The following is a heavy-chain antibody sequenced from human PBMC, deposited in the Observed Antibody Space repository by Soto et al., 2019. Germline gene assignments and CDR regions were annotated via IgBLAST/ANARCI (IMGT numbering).Heavy chain of an antibody. V-gene: IGHV4-30-2*01. D-gene: IGHD2-2*01. CDR1: GGSISSGGYS. CDR3: ARHAGYSSSTSCSYNWFDP. J-gene: IGHJ5*02. Sequence: SLSLTCAVCGGSISSGGYSWSWIRQPPGKGLEWIGYIYHSGSTYYNPSLKSRVTISVDRSKNQFSLKLSSVTAADTAVYYCARHAGYSSSTSCSYNWFDPCGQRTLVTVSS. CDR2: IYHSGST.